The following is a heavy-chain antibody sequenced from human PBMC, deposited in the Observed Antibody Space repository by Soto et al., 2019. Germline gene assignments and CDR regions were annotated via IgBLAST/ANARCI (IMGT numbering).Heavy chain of an antibody. D-gene: IGHD2-21*02. CDR1: GGSISTDHYH. V-gene: IGHV4-30-4*01. CDR2: IHYSGSI. CDR3: AREDDGGDRDYYGLDV. J-gene: IGHJ6*02. Sequence: QVQLEESGPGLVRPSQTLSLTCTVSGGSISTDHYHWTWIRQAPGKGLVWIGYIHYSGSIQFNPSLQSRVSMSVDTSKNLFSLRLSSVTAADTAVYFCAREDDGGDRDYYGLDVWGQGTTVTVSS.